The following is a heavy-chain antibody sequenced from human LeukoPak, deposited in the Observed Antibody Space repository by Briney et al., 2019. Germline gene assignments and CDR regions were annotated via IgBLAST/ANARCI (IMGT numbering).Heavy chain of an antibody. Sequence: GGSLRLSCAASGFTFSSYAMHWVRQAPGKGLEWVAVISYDGSNKYYADSVKGRFTISSDNSKNTLYLQMNSLRAEDTAVYYCARDQYYYDSSGAFDIWGQGTMVTVSS. J-gene: IGHJ3*02. D-gene: IGHD3-22*01. V-gene: IGHV3-30-3*01. CDR1: GFTFSSYA. CDR2: ISYDGSNK. CDR3: ARDQYYYDSSGAFDI.